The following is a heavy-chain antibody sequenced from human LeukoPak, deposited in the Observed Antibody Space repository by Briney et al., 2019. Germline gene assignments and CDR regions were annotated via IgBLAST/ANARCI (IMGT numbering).Heavy chain of an antibody. CDR2: MFESGRA. D-gene: IGHD2-15*01. CDR1: GGSISSSSYC. Sequence: ETLCLTCTVSGGSISSSSYCWGCIRRPPGKGLEWIGSMFESGRAYYNPSLSSRVTMSADTSKNQLSLKLTFVTAADTAEYYCAGHRKDIAGAATLGCFDPWGQGTLVTVSS. J-gene: IGHJ5*02. V-gene: IGHV4-39*01. CDR3: AGHRKDIAGAATLGCFDP.